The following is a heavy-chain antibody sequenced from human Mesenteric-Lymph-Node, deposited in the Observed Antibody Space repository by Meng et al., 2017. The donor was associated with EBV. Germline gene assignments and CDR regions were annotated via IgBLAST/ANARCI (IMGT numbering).Heavy chain of an antibody. Sequence: QVKLQASGPRLVKPYQTLSLTCAVSGASISSGVYYWSWIRQPPGKGLEWMGYIYYRGSTYYNPSLKSRVTISVDTSKNLLSLKVNSVTAADTAVYYCAGHDFGDYAFDYWGQGTLVTVSS. CDR2: IYYRGST. CDR3: AGHDFGDYAFDY. J-gene: IGHJ4*02. CDR1: GASISSGVYY. V-gene: IGHV4-30-4*01. D-gene: IGHD4-17*01.